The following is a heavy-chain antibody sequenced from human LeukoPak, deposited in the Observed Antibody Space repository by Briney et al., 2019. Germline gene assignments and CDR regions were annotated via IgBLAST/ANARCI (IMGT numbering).Heavy chain of an antibody. J-gene: IGHJ4*02. CDR3: AKGPLYYYDSSGPEFDY. CDR1: GFTFSSYG. Sequence: GGSLRLSCAASGFTFSSYGMHWVRQAPGKGLEWVAFIRYDGSNKYYADSVKGRFTISRDNSKNTLYLQMNSLRAEDTAVYYCAKGPLYYYDSSGPEFDYWGQGTLVTVSS. CDR2: IRYDGSNK. V-gene: IGHV3-30*02. D-gene: IGHD3-22*01.